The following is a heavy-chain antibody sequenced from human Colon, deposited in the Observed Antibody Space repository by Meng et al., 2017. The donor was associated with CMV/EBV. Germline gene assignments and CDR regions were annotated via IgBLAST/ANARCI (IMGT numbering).Heavy chain of an antibody. J-gene: IGHJ4*02. CDR3: ARRGTGGRSFDY. Sequence: GGSLRLSCVVSGFSANNNYMSWVRQAPGKGLEWVSSIVTGDRRQYADSVKGRFVISRDNSENSLYLHMSSLRANDTAVYYCARRGTGGRSFDYWGQGTLVTVSS. V-gene: IGHV3-53*01. D-gene: IGHD3-16*01. CDR1: GFSANNNY. CDR2: IVTGDRR.